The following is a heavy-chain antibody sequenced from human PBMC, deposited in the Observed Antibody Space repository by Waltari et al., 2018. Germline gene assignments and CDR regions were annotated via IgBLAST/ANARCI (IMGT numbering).Heavy chain of an antibody. V-gene: IGHV3-23*03. CDR1: GFTFSSYA. J-gene: IGHJ4*02. D-gene: IGHD3-22*01. CDR3: AVVVIKPDFDY. Sequence: EVQLLESGGGLVQPGGSLRLSCAASGFTFSSYAMSWVRQAPGKGLEWVSVIYSGGSTYYADSVKGRFTISRDNSKNTLYLQMNSLRAEDTAVYYCAVVVIKPDFDYWGQGTLVTVSS. CDR2: IYSGGST.